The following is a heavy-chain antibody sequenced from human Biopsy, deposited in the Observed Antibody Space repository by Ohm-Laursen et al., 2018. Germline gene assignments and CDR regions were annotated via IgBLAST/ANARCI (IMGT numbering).Heavy chain of an antibody. J-gene: IGHJ3*01. D-gene: IGHD3-3*01. CDR3: ARLYRLDDYWNDDPPDAFDV. CDR1: GGSIRSDY. Sequence: SETLSLTCTVSGGSIRSDYWSWIRQSPRKGLEWIGHISGRGATNHNPSLRGRVTISVDTSKNQFSLKLSSVTAADTAVFFCARLYRLDDYWNDDPPDAFDVWGQGTMVTVSS. V-gene: IGHV4-59*01. CDR2: ISGRGAT.